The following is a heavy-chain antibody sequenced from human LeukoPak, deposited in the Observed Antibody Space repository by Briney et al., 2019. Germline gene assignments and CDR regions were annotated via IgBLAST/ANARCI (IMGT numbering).Heavy chain of an antibody. J-gene: IGHJ4*02. CDR2: INHSGST. Sequence: SETLSLTCAVYGGSFSGYYWSWIRQSPGKGLEWIAEINHSGSTNYNPSLKSRVTISVDTSKSQFSLKLTSVTAADTAVYYCARDVRYSPDYWGQGTLVTVSS. V-gene: IGHV4-34*01. CDR1: GGSFSGYY. D-gene: IGHD5-18*01. CDR3: ARDVRYSPDY.